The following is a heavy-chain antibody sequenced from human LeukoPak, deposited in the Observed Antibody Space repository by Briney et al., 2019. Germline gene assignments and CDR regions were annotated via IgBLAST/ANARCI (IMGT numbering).Heavy chain of an antibody. CDR1: GFTLSSYG. CDR3: ARDYGDLPARVPYFDY. Sequence: GGSLRLSCAASGFTLSSYGINWVRQAPGKGLEWVSYISSSSTTIYYADSVKGRFTISRDNAKNSLYLQMKSLRDEDTAIYYCARDYGDLPARVPYFDYWGQGTLVTVSS. CDR2: ISSSSTTI. V-gene: IGHV3-48*02. J-gene: IGHJ4*02. D-gene: IGHD4-17*01.